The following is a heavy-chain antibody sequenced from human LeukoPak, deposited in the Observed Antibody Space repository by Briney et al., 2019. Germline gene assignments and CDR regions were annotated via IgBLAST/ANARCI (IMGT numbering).Heavy chain of an antibody. CDR1: GGSFSGYY. Sequence: SETLSLTCAVYGGSFSGYYWSWIRQPPGKGLEWIGSVYSRGSTYYNPSLQSRIIISVDTSKNQFSLILRSVTAADTSVYYCARSKTTIDDRLFDPWGQGTLVTVSS. V-gene: IGHV4-34*01. CDR2: VYSRGST. J-gene: IGHJ5*02. D-gene: IGHD1-1*01. CDR3: ARSKTTIDDRLFDP.